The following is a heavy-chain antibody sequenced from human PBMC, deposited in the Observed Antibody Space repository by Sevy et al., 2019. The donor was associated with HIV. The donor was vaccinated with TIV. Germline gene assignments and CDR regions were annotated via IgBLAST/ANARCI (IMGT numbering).Heavy chain of an antibody. J-gene: IGHJ4*02. CDR2: ISNNGATT. D-gene: IGHD2-15*01. Sequence: GESLKISCAASGFTFSTYAMNWVRQAPGKGLEWVSSISNNGATTYYTDSVKDRFTISRDNSKNMVYLQMNSLRTEDTAVYYCANLEDYSFSLDFWGQGTLVTVSS. CDR1: GFTFSTYA. CDR3: ANLEDYSFSLDF. V-gene: IGHV3-23*01.